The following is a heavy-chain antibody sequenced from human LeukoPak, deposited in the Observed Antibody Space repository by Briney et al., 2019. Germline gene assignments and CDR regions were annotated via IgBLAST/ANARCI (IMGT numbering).Heavy chain of an antibody. J-gene: IGHJ4*02. CDR2: IIPIFGTA. CDR1: GGTFSSYT. CDR3: ARVWGDYAFYYFDY. D-gene: IGHD4-17*01. Sequence: SVKVSCKASGGTFSSYTIRWVRQAPGQGLEWMGGIIPIFGTANYAQKFQGRVTITADESTSTAYMELSSLRSEDTAVYYCARVWGDYAFYYFDYWGQGTLVTVSS. V-gene: IGHV1-69*13.